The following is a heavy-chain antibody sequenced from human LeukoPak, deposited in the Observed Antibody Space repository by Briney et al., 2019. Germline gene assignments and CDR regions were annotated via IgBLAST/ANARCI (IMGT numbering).Heavy chain of an antibody. J-gene: IGHJ4*02. Sequence: GGSLRLSCAASGFTFSDYYMSWVRQAPGKGLEWVSAISGSGGSTYYADSVKGRFTISRDNSKNTLYLQMNSLRAEDTAVYYCAMVNLYGDLDYWGQGTLVTVSS. CDR2: ISGSGGST. D-gene: IGHD4-17*01. V-gene: IGHV3-23*01. CDR3: AMVNLYGDLDY. CDR1: GFTFSDYY.